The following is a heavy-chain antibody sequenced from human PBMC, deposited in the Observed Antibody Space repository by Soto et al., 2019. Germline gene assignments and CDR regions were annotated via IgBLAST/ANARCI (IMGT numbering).Heavy chain of an antibody. J-gene: IGHJ3*02. D-gene: IGHD6-19*01. V-gene: IGHV3-48*03. CDR1: GFTFSSYE. CDR2: ISSSGSTI. CDR3: AKWLVHAPPHDAFDI. Sequence: EVQLVESGGGLVQPGGSLRLSCAASGFTFSSYEMNWVRQAPGKGLEWVSYISSSGSTIYYADSVKGRFTISRDNAKNSLYLQMNSLRAEDTAVYYCAKWLVHAPPHDAFDIWGQGTMVTVSS.